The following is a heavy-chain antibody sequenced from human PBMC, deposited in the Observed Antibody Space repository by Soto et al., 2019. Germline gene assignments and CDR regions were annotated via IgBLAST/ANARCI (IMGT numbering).Heavy chain of an antibody. J-gene: IGHJ4*02. V-gene: IGHV6-1*01. D-gene: IGHD2-15*01. CDR3: ARDTPLGERGKGGHFDF. CDR1: GDSVSSNSVA. Sequence: SQTLSLTCAISGDSVSSNSVAWNWIRQSPSRGLEWLARTYYRSKWNKHYAVSVESRATINADTSKNQFYLQMNSVTAEDTAVYYCARDTPLGERGKGGHFDFWGQGTLVTVSS. CDR2: TYYRSKWNK.